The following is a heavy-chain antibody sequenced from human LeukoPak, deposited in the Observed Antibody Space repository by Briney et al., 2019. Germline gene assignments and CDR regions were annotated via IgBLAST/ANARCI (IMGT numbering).Heavy chain of an antibody. Sequence: TASETLSLTCAVSGGSISSGGYSWSWIRQPPGKGLEWIGYIYHSGSTHYNPSLKSRVTISVDRSKNQFSLKLSSVTAADTAVYYCARNRHYDFWSGGFDYWGQGTLVTVSS. CDR3: ARNRHYDFWSGGFDY. CDR2: IYHSGST. D-gene: IGHD3-3*01. J-gene: IGHJ4*02. V-gene: IGHV4-30-2*01. CDR1: GGSISSGGYS.